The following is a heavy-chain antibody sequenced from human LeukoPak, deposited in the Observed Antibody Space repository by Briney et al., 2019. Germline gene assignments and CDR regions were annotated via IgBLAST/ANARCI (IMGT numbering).Heavy chain of an antibody. Sequence: ASVKVSCKASGYTFTSYGISWVRQAPGQGLEWMGWISAYNGNTNYAQKLQGGVTMTTDTSTSTAYMELRSLRSDDTAVYYCARDRGSYYDSSGYYQALDYWGQGTLVTVSS. J-gene: IGHJ4*02. CDR3: ARDRGSYYDSSGYYQALDY. D-gene: IGHD3-22*01. V-gene: IGHV1-18*01. CDR1: GYTFTSYG. CDR2: ISAYNGNT.